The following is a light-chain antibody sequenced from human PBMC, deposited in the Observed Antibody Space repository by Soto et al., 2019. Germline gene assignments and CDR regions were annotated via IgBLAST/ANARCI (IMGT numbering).Light chain of an antibody. V-gene: IGLV2-11*01. CDR2: DVS. Sequence: QSALTQPRSVSGSPGQSVTISCTGTSSDVGSYNLVSWYQQHPGKAPKVMIYDVSKRPSGVPDRFSGSKSGNTASLTISGLQAEDEADYYCCSNAGTYIYVFGTGTKLTVL. CDR3: CSNAGTYIYV. J-gene: IGLJ1*01. CDR1: SSDVGSYNL.